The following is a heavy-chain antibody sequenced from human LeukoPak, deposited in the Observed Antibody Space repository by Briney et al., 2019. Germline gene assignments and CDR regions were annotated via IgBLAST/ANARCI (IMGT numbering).Heavy chain of an antibody. J-gene: IGHJ4*02. CDR3: ARDRHRYSYDTGGYPPY. CDR1: GFTFSSYS. V-gene: IGHV3-48*01. D-gene: IGHD3-22*01. CDR2: ISSSSSTI. Sequence: GGSLRLSCAASGFTFSSYSMIWVRQAPGKGLGWVSYISSSSSTIYYADSVKGRFTISRDNAKNSLYLQMNSLRAEDTAVYYCARDRHRYSYDTGGYPPYWGQGTLVTVSS.